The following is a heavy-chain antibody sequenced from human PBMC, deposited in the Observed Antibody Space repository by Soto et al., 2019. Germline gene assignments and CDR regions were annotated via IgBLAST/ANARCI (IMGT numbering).Heavy chain of an antibody. CDR2: INPKNGGT. CDR3: ARRDSGGSFDF. CDR1: GYTFTYFY. V-gene: IGHV1-2*02. D-gene: IGHD2-15*01. Sequence: ASVKVSCKTSGYTFTYFYIHCVLLSPGKGLEWMGWINPKNGGTSHAQKFQGRVTMTGDTSRSTVYMELSSLTSDDRGIYYCARRDSGGSFDFWGQGTLVTVSS. J-gene: IGHJ4*02.